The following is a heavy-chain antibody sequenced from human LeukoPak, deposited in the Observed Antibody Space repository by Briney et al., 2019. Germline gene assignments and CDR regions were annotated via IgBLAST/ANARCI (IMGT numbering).Heavy chain of an antibody. Sequence: GASVKVSCKASGYTFTSYDINWVRQATGQGLEWMGWMNPNSGNTGYAQKFQGRVTMTRNTSISTAYMELSSLRSEDTAVYYCARSGAKVWGSYRYKTGSNWFDPWGQGTLVTVSS. CDR1: GYTFTSYD. V-gene: IGHV1-8*01. CDR3: ARSGAKVWGSYRYKTGSNWFDP. CDR2: MNPNSGNT. D-gene: IGHD3-16*02. J-gene: IGHJ5*02.